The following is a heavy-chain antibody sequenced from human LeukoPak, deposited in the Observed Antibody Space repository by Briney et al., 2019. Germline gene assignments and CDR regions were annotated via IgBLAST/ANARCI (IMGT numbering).Heavy chain of an antibody. Sequence: SETLSLTCTVSGGSISSSVYYWAWVRQPPGRGLEWVASVCSSPTDHYEPSYYNPSIKSRGTISLDTADNHFSLELRSVTAADTAVYYCARSVAGNERTSNWLDPRGQGSLVTVS. CDR3: ARSVAGNERTSNWLDP. CDR1: GGSISSSVYY. D-gene: IGHD6-19*01. J-gene: IGHJ5*02. CDR2: VCSSPTDHYEPS. V-gene: IGHV4-39*02.